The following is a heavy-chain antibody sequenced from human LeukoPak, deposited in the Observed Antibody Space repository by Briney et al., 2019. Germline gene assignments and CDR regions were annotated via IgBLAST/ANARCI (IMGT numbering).Heavy chain of an antibody. Sequence: PGGSLRLSCAASGFTLSDYYMTWIRQAPGKGLEWVSYITSSGSTIYYADTVKGRFTISRDNAKNSLYLQMNSLRAEDTAVYYCAKDQGFSYIVDYYYMDVWGKGTTVTVSS. J-gene: IGHJ6*03. CDR3: AKDQGFSYIVDYYYMDV. D-gene: IGHD5-18*01. CDR1: GFTLSDYY. V-gene: IGHV3-11*04. CDR2: ITSSGSTI.